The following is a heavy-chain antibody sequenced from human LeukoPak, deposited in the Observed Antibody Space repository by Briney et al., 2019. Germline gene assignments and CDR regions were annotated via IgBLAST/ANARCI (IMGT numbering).Heavy chain of an antibody. V-gene: IGHV4-59*12. CDR1: GGSISSYY. CDR3: ARDPLRPDVYYYYMDV. Sequence: PSETLSLTCTVSGGSISSYYWSWLRQPPGKGLEWIGYIYYSGSTNYNPSLKSRVTISLDASKNQFSLTLNSVTAADTAVYYCARDPLRPDVYYYYMDVWGKGTTVTVSS. CDR2: IYYSGST. J-gene: IGHJ6*03.